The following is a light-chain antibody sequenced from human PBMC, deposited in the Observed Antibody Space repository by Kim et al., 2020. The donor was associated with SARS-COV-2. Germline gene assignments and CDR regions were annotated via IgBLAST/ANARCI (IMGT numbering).Light chain of an antibody. CDR1: QSVSSN. CDR3: QQYNNWPGGLLT. Sequence: EIVMTQSPATLSVSPGERATLSCRASQSVSSNLAWYQQKPGQAPRLLIYGASTRATGIPARFSGSGSGTEFTLTISSLQSEDFAVYYCQQYNNWPGGLLTFGGGTKVDIK. J-gene: IGKJ4*01. V-gene: IGKV3-15*01. CDR2: GAS.